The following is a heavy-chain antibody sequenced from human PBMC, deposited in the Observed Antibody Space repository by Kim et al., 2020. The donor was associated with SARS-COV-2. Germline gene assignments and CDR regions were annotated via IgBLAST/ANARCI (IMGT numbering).Heavy chain of an antibody. Sequence: ASVKVSCKASGYTFTSYAMHWVRQAPGQRLEWMGWINAGNGNTKYSQKFQGRVTITRDTSASTAYMELSSLRSEDTAVYYCARVVPAAMPNYYYYYGMDVWGQGTTVTVSS. V-gene: IGHV1-3*01. D-gene: IGHD2-2*01. CDR2: INAGNGNT. J-gene: IGHJ6*02. CDR1: GYTFTSYA. CDR3: ARVVPAAMPNYYYYYGMDV.